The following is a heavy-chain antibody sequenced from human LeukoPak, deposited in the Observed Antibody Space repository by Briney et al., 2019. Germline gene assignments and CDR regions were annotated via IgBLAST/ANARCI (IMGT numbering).Heavy chain of an antibody. CDR3: ARDMRHYRYYESDEYYFNFEY. CDR1: GYIFTSYG. J-gene: IGHJ4*02. Sequence: ASVRVSCKASGYIFTSYGLSWVRQAPGQGLEWMGWISANNGHTHYAQKFQGRLTITREMSTRTVDMELRSLRSDDTAVYYCARDMRHYRYYESDEYYFNFEYWGQGTLVTVSS. D-gene: IGHD3-22*01. V-gene: IGHV1-18*01. CDR2: ISANNGHT.